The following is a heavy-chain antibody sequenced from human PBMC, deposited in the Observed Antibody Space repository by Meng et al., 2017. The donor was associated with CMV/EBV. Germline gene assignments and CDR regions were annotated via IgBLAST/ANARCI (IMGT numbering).Heavy chain of an antibody. CDR1: GGSVSSGSYY. CDR2: IYYSGST. Sequence: SETLSLTCTVSGGSVSSGSYYWSWIRQPPGKGLEWIGYIYYSGSTNYNPSLKSRVTISVDTSKNQFSLKLSSVTAAYTAVYYCASGKYYYGSGSYYNPYYWGQGTLVTVSS. J-gene: IGHJ4*02. CDR3: ASGKYYYGSGSYYNPYY. D-gene: IGHD3-10*01. V-gene: IGHV4-61*01.